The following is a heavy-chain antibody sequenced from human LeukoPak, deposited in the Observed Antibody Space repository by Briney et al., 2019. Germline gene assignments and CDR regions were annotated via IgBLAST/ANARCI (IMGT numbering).Heavy chain of an antibody. CDR1: GFTFSSYA. CDR3: TRVGYIDEGIDY. CDR2: LWSDGIKT. J-gene: IGHJ4*02. V-gene: IGHV3-33*08. D-gene: IGHD5-24*01. Sequence: GGSLGLSCAASGFTFSSYAMSWVRQAPGKGLEWVAVLWSDGIKTDYADSVKGRFTISRDNAKNSLYLQMNSLRAEDTAIYYCTRVGYIDEGIDYWGQGTLVTVSS.